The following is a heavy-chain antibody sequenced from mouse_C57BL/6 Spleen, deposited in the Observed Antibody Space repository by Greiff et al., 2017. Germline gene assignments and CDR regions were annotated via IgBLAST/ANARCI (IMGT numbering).Heavy chain of an antibody. J-gene: IGHJ3*01. CDR3: AGVYDPFAY. V-gene: IGHV1-50*01. CDR1: GYTFTRYW. CDR2: IAPSAIYT. Sequence: QVQLQQPGAELVKPGASVKLSCKASGYTFTRYWLPWVKQRPGQGLEWIGEIAPSAIYTNYNQKFKGKATLPVDTSSSPAYMQLSSLTSEDSAVYYCAGVYDPFAYWGQGTLVTVSA. D-gene: IGHD2-3*01.